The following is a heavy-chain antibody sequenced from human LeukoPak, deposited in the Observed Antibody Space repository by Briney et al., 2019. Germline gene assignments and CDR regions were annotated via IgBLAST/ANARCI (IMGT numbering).Heavy chain of an antibody. J-gene: IGHJ4*02. CDR2: IYYSGST. V-gene: IGHV4-39*07. CDR1: GGSISSSSYY. D-gene: IGHD3-10*01. Sequence: PSETLSLTCTVSGGSISSSSYYWGWIRQPPGKGLEWIGSIYYSGSTYYNPSLKSRVTISVDTSKNQFSLKLSSVTAADTAVYYCAKVKELLPPFFDYWGQGTLVTVSS. CDR3: AKVKELLPPFFDY.